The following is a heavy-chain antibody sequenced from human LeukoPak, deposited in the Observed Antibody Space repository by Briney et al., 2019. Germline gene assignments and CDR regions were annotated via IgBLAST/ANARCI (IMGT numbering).Heavy chain of an antibody. J-gene: IGHJ4*02. D-gene: IGHD3-10*01. CDR1: GGSISTGDYY. V-gene: IGHV4-31*03. CDR2: IFNSGNT. CDR3: ARTGLEIATLVRGVLN. Sequence: SETLSLTCTVSGGSISTGDYYWTWIRQHPGKGLEWIGYIFNSGNTYYTPSLKSRVTISADTSKNQFSLKQGSVTAADTAVYYCARTGLEIATLVRGVLNWGQGTLVTVSS.